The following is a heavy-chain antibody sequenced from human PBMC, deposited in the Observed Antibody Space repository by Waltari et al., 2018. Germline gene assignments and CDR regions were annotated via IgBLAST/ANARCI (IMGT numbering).Heavy chain of an antibody. Sequence: EVQLVESGGGLVKPGGSLRLSCAASGFTFSSYSMNWVRQAPGKGVEWVSSMSSSSSYIYYADSVKGRFTISRDNAKNSLYLQMNSLRAEDTAVYYCARVRGDAFDIWGQGTMVTVSS. CDR3: ARVRGDAFDI. CDR2: MSSSSSYI. J-gene: IGHJ3*02. CDR1: GFTFSSYS. V-gene: IGHV3-21*01.